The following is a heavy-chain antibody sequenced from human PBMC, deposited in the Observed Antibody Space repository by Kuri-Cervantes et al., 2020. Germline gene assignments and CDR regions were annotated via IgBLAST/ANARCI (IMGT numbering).Heavy chain of an antibody. CDR3: ARDQRVATTSYNWFDS. V-gene: IGHV1-24*01. Sequence: ASVKVSCKVSGYTLTELSMHWVRQAPGKGLEWMGGFDPEDGETIYAQKFQGRVTMTEDTSTSTAYMELSRLRSDDTAVYYCARDQRVATTSYNWFDSWGQGSLVTVSS. J-gene: IGHJ5*01. CDR1: GYTLTELS. D-gene: IGHD5-12*01. CDR2: FDPEDGET.